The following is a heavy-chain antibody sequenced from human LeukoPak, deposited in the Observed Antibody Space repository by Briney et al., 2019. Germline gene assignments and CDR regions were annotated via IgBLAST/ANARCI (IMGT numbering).Heavy chain of an antibody. V-gene: IGHV4-39*01. CDR2: IYYSGST. CDR3: ARGGTTVTPGLLWFDP. Sequence: PSETLSLTCTVSGDSISSSTYYWGWIRQPPGKGLEWIGSIYYSGSTYYNPSLKSRVIISVDTSKNQFSLKLSSVTAADTAVYYCARGGTTVTPGLLWFDPWGQGTLVTVSS. CDR1: GDSISSSTYY. J-gene: IGHJ5*02. D-gene: IGHD4-17*01.